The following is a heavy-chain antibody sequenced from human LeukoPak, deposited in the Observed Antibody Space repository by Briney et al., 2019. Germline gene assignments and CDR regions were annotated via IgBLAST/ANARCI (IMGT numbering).Heavy chain of an antibody. CDR3: VRDLGVDTSMIFFDY. CDR2: ISAYNGNI. D-gene: IGHD3/OR15-3a*01. CDR1: GYTFTSYY. V-gene: IGHV1-18*04. J-gene: IGHJ4*02. Sequence: ASVKVSCKASGYTFTSYYMHWVRQAPGQGLEWMGWISAYNGNINYAQKFQGRVTMTTDTFTSTAYMELRSLRSDDTAVFYCVRDLGVDTSMIFFDYWGQGTLVTVSS.